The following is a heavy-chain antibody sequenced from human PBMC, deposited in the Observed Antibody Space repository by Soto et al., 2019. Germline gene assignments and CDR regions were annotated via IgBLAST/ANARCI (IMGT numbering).Heavy chain of an antibody. Sequence: ETLSLTCTVSGGSISSSSYFWGWIRQPPGKGLEWIGEINHSGSTNYNPSLKSRVTISVDTSKNQFSLKLSSVTAADTAVYYCARRYGGNFDYWGQGTLVTVSS. J-gene: IGHJ4*02. V-gene: IGHV4-39*07. CDR1: GGSISSSSYF. CDR2: INHSGST. CDR3: ARRYGGNFDY. D-gene: IGHD3-16*01.